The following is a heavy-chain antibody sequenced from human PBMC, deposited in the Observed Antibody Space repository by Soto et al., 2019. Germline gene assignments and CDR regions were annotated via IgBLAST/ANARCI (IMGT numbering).Heavy chain of an antibody. J-gene: IGHJ4*02. V-gene: IGHV1-69*01. CDR3: ARGGGETRIAAPLGN. D-gene: IGHD6-6*01. CDR1: GGTFSSYA. CDR2: LIPIFGTA. Sequence: QVQLVQSGAEVKKPGSSVKVSCKAAGGTFSSYAISWVRQAPGQGLEWMGGLIPIFGTANYAQKFQGRVTITADESTSTAYMELGRLRSEETAVYYCARGGGETRIAAPLGNWGQGTLVTVSS.